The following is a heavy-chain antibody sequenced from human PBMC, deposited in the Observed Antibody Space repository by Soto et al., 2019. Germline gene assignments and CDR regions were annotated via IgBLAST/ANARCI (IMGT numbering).Heavy chain of an antibody. V-gene: IGHV3-7*03. J-gene: IGHJ3*01. D-gene: IGHD4-17*01. CDR3: ARDYDYLRAIGAFDF. CDR1: GFTFSRTW. CDR2: IKKDGGAK. Sequence: GGSRRPSCAASGFTFSRTWMSWVRQAPGKGREWVTNIKKDGGAKYYVDPVKGRFTISTDNDKNGLSLQMNSLRAEETAVYYCARDYDYLRAIGAFDFWGQGTMVTVSS.